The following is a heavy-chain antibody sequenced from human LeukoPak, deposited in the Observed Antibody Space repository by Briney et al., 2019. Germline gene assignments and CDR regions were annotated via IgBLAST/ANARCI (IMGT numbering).Heavy chain of an antibody. D-gene: IGHD2-15*01. CDR1: GFTFSSYA. CDR2: ISGSGGST. CDR3: AKDGDRYCSGGSCYSRAYGMDV. V-gene: IGHV3-23*01. J-gene: IGHJ6*02. Sequence: GGSLRLSCAASGFTFSSYAMSWVRQAPGKGLEWVSAISGSGGSTYYADSVKGRFTISRDNSKNTLYLQMNSLRAEDTAVYYCAKDGDRYCSGGSCYSRAYGMDVWGQGNTVTVSS.